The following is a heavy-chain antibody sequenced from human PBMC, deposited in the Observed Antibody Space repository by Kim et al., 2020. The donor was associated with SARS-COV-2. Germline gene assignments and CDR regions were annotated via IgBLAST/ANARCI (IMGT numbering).Heavy chain of an antibody. CDR3: ARSREDYGDYYYGMDV. CDR2: ISSSGSTI. J-gene: IGHJ6*02. D-gene: IGHD4-17*01. Sequence: GGSLRLSCAASGFTFSDYYMSWIRQAPGKGLEWVSYISSSGSTIYYADSVKGRFTISRDNAKNSLYLQMNSLRAEDTAVYYCARSREDYGDYYYGMDVWGQGTTVTVSS. CDR1: GFTFSDYY. V-gene: IGHV3-11*04.